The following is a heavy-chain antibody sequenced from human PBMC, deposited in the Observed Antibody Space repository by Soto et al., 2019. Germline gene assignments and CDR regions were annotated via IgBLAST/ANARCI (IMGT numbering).Heavy chain of an antibody. V-gene: IGHV1-69*05. CDR2: IIPIFGTA. D-gene: IGHD5-12*01. J-gene: IGHJ4*02. Sequence: QVQLVQSGAEVKKPGSSVKVSCKASGGTFSSYAISWVRQAPGQGLEWMGGIIPIFGTANYAQKFQGRVTXTXDXYTSTAYMELSSLRSEDTAVYYCALWEMATIGGANYWGQGTLVTVSS. CDR1: GGTFSSYA. CDR3: ALWEMATIGGANY.